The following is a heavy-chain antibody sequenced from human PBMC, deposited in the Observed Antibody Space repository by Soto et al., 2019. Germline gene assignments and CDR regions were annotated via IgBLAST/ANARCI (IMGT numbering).Heavy chain of an antibody. D-gene: IGHD5-12*01. CDR3: AKDSVDVVATERGYFDS. V-gene: IGHV3-23*01. J-gene: IGHJ4*02. Sequence: EVHLLQSGGGVVQPGGSLRLSCAASGFTFTYHAMSWVRQAPGKGLEWVSGLTGRGGNTFYADPVKGRFTISRDNTKNSLYREMHNLRAEHTALYFCAKDSVDVVATERGYFDSWGQGTLVNVSP. CDR2: LTGRGGNT. CDR1: GFTFTYHA.